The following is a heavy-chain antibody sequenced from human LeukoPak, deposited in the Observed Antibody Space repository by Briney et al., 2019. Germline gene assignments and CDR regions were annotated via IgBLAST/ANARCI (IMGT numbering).Heavy chain of an antibody. J-gene: IGHJ5*02. CDR3: ARYDIVATNWFDP. D-gene: IGHD5-12*01. CDR2: ITHRGST. V-gene: IGHV4-34*01. CDR1: GLTVSSYG. Sequence: ESLRLSCGASGLTVSSYGMSWVRQAPGKGLEWIGEITHRGSTNYNPSLKSRVTISVDTSKNQFSLKLNSVTAADTAVYYCARYDIVATNWFDPWGQGTLVTVSS.